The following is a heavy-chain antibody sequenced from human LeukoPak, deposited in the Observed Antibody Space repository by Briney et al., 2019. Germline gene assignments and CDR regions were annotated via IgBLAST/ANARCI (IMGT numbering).Heavy chain of an antibody. CDR3: PSLLVDAVVFGAFDI. CDR2: INPSGGST. D-gene: IGHD5-18*01. J-gene: IGHJ3*02. Sequence: ASVKVSCKASGYTFTSYYMHWVRQAPGQGLEWMGIINPSGGSTSYAQKFQDRVSFTSDRSMGTAYLELSSLRSEDTAIYYCPSLLVDAVVFGAFDIWGQGTMVTVSS. CDR1: GYTFTSYY. V-gene: IGHV1-46*01.